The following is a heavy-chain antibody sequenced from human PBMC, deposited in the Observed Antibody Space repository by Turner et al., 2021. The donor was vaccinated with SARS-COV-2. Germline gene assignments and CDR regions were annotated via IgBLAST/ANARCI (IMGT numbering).Heavy chain of an antibody. V-gene: IGHV3-30*18. CDR2: ISYDGSQK. Sequence: QVQPVESGGGAVQPGRSLRLSCAASEFTFSSYGMHWVRQAPGKGLEWVAVISYDGSQKYYTDSVKGRFTISRDNSKNTLYLQMNSLRAEDTAVYYCAKDKHPDGMDIWGQGTTVTVSS. CDR1: EFTFSSYG. CDR3: AKDKHPDGMDI. J-gene: IGHJ6*02.